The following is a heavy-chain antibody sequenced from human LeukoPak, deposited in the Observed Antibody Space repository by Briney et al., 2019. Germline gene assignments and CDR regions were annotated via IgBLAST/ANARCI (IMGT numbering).Heavy chain of an antibody. CDR3: ARELRSAWYYFDY. Sequence: GGSLRLSCAASGFTFSSYSMNWVRQAPGKGLEWVSSISSSSTYIYYADSVKGRFTISRDNAKNSLYLQMNSLRAEDTAAYYCARELRSAWYYFDYWGQGTLVTVSS. V-gene: IGHV3-21*01. CDR2: ISSSSTYI. CDR1: GFTFSSYS. J-gene: IGHJ4*02. D-gene: IGHD6-19*01.